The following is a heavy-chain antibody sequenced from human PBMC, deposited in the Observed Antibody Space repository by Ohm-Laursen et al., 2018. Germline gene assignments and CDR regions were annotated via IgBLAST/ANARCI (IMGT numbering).Heavy chain of an antibody. D-gene: IGHD1-14*01. Sequence: SLRLSCAASGFTFSSYAMGWVRQAPGKGLEWVSAISSSGGSTYYADSVKGRFTISRDNSKNTLYLQMNSLRAEDTAVYYCAKDLPTSTLRRPREPFDYWGQGTLVTVSS. J-gene: IGHJ4*02. CDR2: ISSSGGST. V-gene: IGHV3-23*01. CDR3: AKDLPTSTLRRPREPFDY. CDR1: GFTFSSYA.